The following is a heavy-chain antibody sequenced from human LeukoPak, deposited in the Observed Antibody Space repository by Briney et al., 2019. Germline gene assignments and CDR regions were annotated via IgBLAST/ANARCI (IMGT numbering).Heavy chain of an antibody. CDR2: IYYSGST. J-gene: IGHJ3*02. V-gene: IGHV4-59*01. CDR3: ARDCSSSFCRVVDAFDI. D-gene: IGHD6-6*01. Sequence: SETLSLTCTVSGGSISSYYWSWIRQPPGKGLEWIGYIYYSGSTNYNPSLKSRVTISVDTSKNQFSLKLSSVTAADTAVYYCARDCSSSFCRVVDAFDIWGQGTMVTVSS. CDR1: GGSISSYY.